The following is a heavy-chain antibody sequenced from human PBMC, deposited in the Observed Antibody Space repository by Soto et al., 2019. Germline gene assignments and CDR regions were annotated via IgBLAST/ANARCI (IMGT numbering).Heavy chain of an antibody. D-gene: IGHD7-27*01. J-gene: IGHJ4*02. CDR1: GGSISSGGYY. Sequence: SETLSLTCTVSGGSISSGGYYWSWIRQHPGKGLEWIGYIYYSGSTYYNPSLKSRVTISVDTSKNQFSLKLSSVTAADTAVYYCARVVTGPSLGHLRFGYWGQGTLVTVSS. CDR3: ARVVTGPSLGHLRFGY. V-gene: IGHV4-31*03. CDR2: IYYSGST.